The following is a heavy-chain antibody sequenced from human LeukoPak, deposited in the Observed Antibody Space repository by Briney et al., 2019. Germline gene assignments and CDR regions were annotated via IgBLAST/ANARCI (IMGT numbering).Heavy chain of an antibody. CDR2: ISTNGAST. D-gene: IGHD2-21*02. V-gene: IGHV3-64*02. CDR3: ARGKGIYCGGDCSALDY. CDR1: GFTFNSYA. J-gene: IGHJ4*02. Sequence: GGSLRLSCAASGFTFNSYAMHWVRQAPGKGLEHVSAISTNGASTYYADSVKDRFSISRDNSKDTLYLQMGSLRAEDMAVYYCARGKGIYCGGDCSALDYWGQGTLVTVSS.